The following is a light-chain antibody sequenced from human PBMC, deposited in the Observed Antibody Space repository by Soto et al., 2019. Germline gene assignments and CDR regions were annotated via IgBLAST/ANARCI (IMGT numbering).Light chain of an antibody. CDR3: QHRMNWPLT. V-gene: IGKV3-11*01. J-gene: IGKJ4*01. Sequence: EIVLTQSPATLSLSPGERATLSCRASQSVNNYLAWYQHKPGQAPRLLIYDASNRATGIPARFSGSGSGTDFPLTISSLDPEDSAVYYCQHRMNWPLTFGGGTKVEIK. CDR2: DAS. CDR1: QSVNNY.